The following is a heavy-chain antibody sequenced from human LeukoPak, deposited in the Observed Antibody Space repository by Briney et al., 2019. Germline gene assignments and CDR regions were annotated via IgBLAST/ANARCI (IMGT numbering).Heavy chain of an antibody. CDR2: IYYSGST. V-gene: IGHV4-59*08. CDR3: ARRHDDAFDI. CDR1: GGSISGFY. Sequence: SETLSLTCTVSGGSISGFYWSWIRQPPGKALEWIGYIYYSGSTNYNPSLKSRVTISVDTSKNQFSLKLSSVTAADTAVYYCARRHDDAFDIWGQGTMVTVSS. J-gene: IGHJ3*02.